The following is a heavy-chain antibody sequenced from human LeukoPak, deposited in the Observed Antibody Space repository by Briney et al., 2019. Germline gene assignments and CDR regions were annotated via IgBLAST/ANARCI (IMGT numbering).Heavy chain of an antibody. J-gene: IGHJ4*02. V-gene: IGHV1-18*01. CDR2: ISAYNGNT. CDR1: GCTFTSYG. CDR3: ARDPRGRYYYDSSGYSSLDY. Sequence: GASVKVSCKASGCTFTSYGISWVRQAPGQGLEWMGWISAYNGNTNYAQKLQGRVTMTTDTSTSTAYMELRSLRSDDTAVYYCARDPRGRYYYDSSGYSSLDYWGQGTLVTVSS. D-gene: IGHD3-22*01.